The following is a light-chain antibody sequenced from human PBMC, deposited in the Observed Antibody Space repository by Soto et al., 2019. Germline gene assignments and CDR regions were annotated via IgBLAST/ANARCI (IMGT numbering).Light chain of an antibody. CDR3: ALWDDRLSGGV. Sequence: QLVLTQPPSASGTPGQRVIISCSGSNSNIGTYTVNWYQQLPGTAPKLLIYTDYQRPSGVPDRFSGSKSGTSASLAISGLQSEDEADYYCALWDDRLSGGVFGGGTKLTVL. J-gene: IGLJ3*02. V-gene: IGLV1-44*01. CDR1: NSNIGTYT. CDR2: TDY.